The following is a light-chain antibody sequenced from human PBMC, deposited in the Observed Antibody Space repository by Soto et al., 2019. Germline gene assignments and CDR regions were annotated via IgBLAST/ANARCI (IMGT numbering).Light chain of an antibody. CDR1: SSDVGGYNY. J-gene: IGLJ2*01. Sequence: QAVLTQPRSVSGSPGQSVTISCTGTSSDVGGYNYVSWYQQHPGKAPKLMIYDVGKRPSGVPDRFSGSKSGNTASLTISGLQAEDEADYYCCSYAGSSYVVFGGGTKLTVL. V-gene: IGLV2-11*01. CDR3: CSYAGSSYVV. CDR2: DVG.